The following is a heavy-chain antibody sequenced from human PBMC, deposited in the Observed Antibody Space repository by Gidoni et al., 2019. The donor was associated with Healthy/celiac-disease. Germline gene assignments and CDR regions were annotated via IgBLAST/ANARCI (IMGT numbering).Heavy chain of an antibody. CDR3: AREAVPDY. J-gene: IGHJ4*02. CDR1: GFTFSSYS. CDR2: ISSSNSYI. Sequence: EVQLVASGGGLVKPGGSLRLSCAASGFTFSSYSMNWVRQAPGKGLEWVSSISSSNSYIYYADSVKGRFTISRDNAKNSLYLQMNSLRAEDTAVYYCAREAVPDYWGQGTLVTVSS. D-gene: IGHD1-1*01. V-gene: IGHV3-21*01.